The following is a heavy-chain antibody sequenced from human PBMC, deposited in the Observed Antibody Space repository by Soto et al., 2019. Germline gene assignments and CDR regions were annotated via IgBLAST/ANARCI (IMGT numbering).Heavy chain of an antibody. D-gene: IGHD2-8*01. CDR3: AKDSYEDS. J-gene: IGHJ4*02. Sequence: EVQLLESGGGLVQPGGSLRLSCAASGFTFTTYAMTWVRQARGKGLEWLSAINTAGTTYYADSVKGRFTISRDNAKNTLYLQMNGLKVEDTAVYYCAKDSYEDSWGQGTLVIVSS. CDR1: GFTFTTYA. CDR2: INTAGTT. V-gene: IGHV3-23*01.